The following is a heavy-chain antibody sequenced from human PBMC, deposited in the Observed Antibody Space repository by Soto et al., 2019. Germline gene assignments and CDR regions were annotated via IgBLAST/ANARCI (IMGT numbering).Heavy chain of an antibody. CDR3: ARDQAAGHPHYYYGMDV. D-gene: IGHD6-13*01. CDR1: GFTFSSYS. J-gene: IGHJ6*02. CDR2: ISSSSSYI. Sequence: GGSLRLSCAASGFTFSSYSMNWVRQAPGKGLEWVSSISSSSSYIYYADSVKGRFTISRDNAKNSLYLQMNSLRAEDTAVYYCARDQAAGHPHYYYGMDVWGQGTTVTVSS. V-gene: IGHV3-21*01.